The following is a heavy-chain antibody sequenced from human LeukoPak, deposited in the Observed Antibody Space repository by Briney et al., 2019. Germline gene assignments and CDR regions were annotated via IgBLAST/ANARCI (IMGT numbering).Heavy chain of an antibody. CDR3: ARDRGSSPFDY. Sequence: GGSLRLSCAASAFTFSNYGMPWVRQAPGKGLEWVAVIWHDGSNKYYADSVKGRFTISRDNSKNTLYLQMNSLRVEDTAVYYCARDRGSSPFDYWGQGTLVTVSS. J-gene: IGHJ4*02. CDR1: AFTFSNYG. V-gene: IGHV3-33*01. D-gene: IGHD3-10*01. CDR2: IWHDGSNK.